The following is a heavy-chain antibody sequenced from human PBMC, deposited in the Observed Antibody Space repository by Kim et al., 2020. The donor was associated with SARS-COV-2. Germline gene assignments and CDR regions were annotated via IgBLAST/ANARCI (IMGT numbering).Heavy chain of an antibody. CDR2: ITKSSTTI. CDR1: RFTFSAYD. V-gene: IGHV3-48*02. CDR3: VRDRMGGAFDM. J-gene: IGHJ3*02. D-gene: IGHD3-16*01. Sequence: GGSLRLSCATSRFTFSAYDMNWVRQAPGKGLEWLSFITKSSTTIYYADSVEGRFTISRDNAKKSLFLQMNSLRDEDTALYYCVRDRMGGAFDMWGQGTMVTVSS.